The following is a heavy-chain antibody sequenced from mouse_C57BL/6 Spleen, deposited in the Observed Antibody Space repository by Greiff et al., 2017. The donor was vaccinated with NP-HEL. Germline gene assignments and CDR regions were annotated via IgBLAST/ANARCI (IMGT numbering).Heavy chain of an antibody. CDR1: GYTFTDYY. CDR3: ARESSLYGNLGDYFDY. Sequence: EVQLQQSGPELVKPGASVKISCKASGYTFTDYYMNWVKQSHGKSLEWIGDINPNNGGTSYNQKFKGKATLTVDKSSSTAYMELRSLTSEDSAVYYCARESSLYGNLGDYFDYWGQGTTLTVSS. D-gene: IGHD2-1*01. CDR2: INPNNGGT. V-gene: IGHV1-26*01. J-gene: IGHJ2*01.